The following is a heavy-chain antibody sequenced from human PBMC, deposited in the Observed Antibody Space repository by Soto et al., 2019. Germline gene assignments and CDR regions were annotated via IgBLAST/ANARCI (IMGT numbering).Heavy chain of an antibody. D-gene: IGHD3-16*01. Sequence: ESLSLTCTVYGASFSGQYWSWIRQPPGKGLEWIGEINHSGNTNQNSSLKSRVSILVDTSKNQFSLRLGSVTAADTAVYYCARGAVKGGAPEKYYFDSWGQGTPVTVYS. CDR3: ARGAVKGGAPEKYYFDS. J-gene: IGHJ4*02. CDR1: GASFSGQY. V-gene: IGHV4-34*01. CDR2: INHSGNT.